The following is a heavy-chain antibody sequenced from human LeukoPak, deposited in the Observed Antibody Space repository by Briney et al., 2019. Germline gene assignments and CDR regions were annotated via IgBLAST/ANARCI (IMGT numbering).Heavy chain of an antibody. D-gene: IGHD6-19*01. V-gene: IGHV1-69*13. Sequence: SVKVSCKASGGTFSSYAISWVRQAPGQGLEWMGGIIPIFGTANYAQKFRGRVTITADESTSTTYMELSSLRSEDTAVYYCATGIAVAGTPPSDYFDYWGQGTLVTVSS. CDR3: ATGIAVAGTPPSDYFDY. CDR1: GGTFSSYA. CDR2: IIPIFGTA. J-gene: IGHJ4*02.